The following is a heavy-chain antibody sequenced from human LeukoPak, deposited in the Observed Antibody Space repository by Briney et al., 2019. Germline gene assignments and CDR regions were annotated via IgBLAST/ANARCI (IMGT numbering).Heavy chain of an antibody. CDR3: ARGVVGATKAFDI. D-gene: IGHD1-26*01. CDR1: GFTFSSYW. Sequence: PGGSLRLSCAASGFTFSSYWMHWVRQAPGKGLEWVSYISSSGSTIYYADSVKGRFTISRDNAKNSLYLQMNSLRAEDTAVYYCARGVVGATKAFDIWGQGTMVTVSS. J-gene: IGHJ3*02. V-gene: IGHV3-48*04. CDR2: ISSSGSTI.